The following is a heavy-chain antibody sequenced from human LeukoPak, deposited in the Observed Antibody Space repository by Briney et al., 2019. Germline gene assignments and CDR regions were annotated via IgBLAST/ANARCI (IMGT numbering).Heavy chain of an antibody. CDR2: INPSDGST. V-gene: IGHV1-46*01. Sequence: ASVKVSCKASGYTFTSYYMHWVRQAPGQGLEWMGIINPSDGSTSYAQKFQGRVTMTRDMSTSTVYMELSSLRSEDTAVYYCARDLPYGTGTWDWFDPWGQGTLVTVSS. CDR1: GYTFTSYY. CDR3: ARDLPYGTGTWDWFDP. J-gene: IGHJ5*02. D-gene: IGHD1-1*01.